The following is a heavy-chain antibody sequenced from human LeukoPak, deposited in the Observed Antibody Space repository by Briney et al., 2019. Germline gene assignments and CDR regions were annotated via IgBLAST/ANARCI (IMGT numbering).Heavy chain of an antibody. V-gene: IGHV3-15*01. D-gene: IGHD6-6*01. CDR3: TSDRGIAARPLFDL. CDR1: GFPFSKAW. J-gene: IGHJ4*02. CDR2: FKSKTDGGAT. Sequence: GGSLRLSCAGSGFPFSKAWMSWVRQAPGEGLEWLGRFKSKTDGGATNYAAPVKGRFSLSRDDSKNTLYLQMNSLKIEDTAVYYCTSDRGIAARPLFDLWGQGTLVTVSS.